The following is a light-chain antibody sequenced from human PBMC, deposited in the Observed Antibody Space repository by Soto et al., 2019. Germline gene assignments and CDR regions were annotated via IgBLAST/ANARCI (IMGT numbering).Light chain of an antibody. CDR1: QSVTSN. Sequence: EIVMTQSPVTLSVSPGERATISCRASQSVTSNLAWYQQKPGQAPRLLIYGASTRATGIPSRFSGSGSGTEFTLTISNLQSEDFAIYYCQQFNDWPRTFGQGTKVEIK. J-gene: IGKJ1*01. CDR3: QQFNDWPRT. CDR2: GAS. V-gene: IGKV3-15*01.